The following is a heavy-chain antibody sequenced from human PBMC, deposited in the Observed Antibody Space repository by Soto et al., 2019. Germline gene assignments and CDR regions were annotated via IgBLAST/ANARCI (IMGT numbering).Heavy chain of an antibody. J-gene: IGHJ4*02. D-gene: IGHD3-22*01. CDR3: AKDSGSFDF. Sequence: EVQLLESGGDLVQPGGSLRLSCAASGFTFSTYAMTWVRQAPGKGLEWVSAISDRGGNTFYAAAVKGRFTISRDNSKNTLDLQMSSLRAEDTAVYYCAKDSGSFDFWGQGTLFTVSS. V-gene: IGHV3-23*01. CDR2: ISDRGGNT. CDR1: GFTFSTYA.